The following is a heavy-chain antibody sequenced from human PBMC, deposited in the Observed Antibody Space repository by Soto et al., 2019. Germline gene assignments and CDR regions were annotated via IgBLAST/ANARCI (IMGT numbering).Heavy chain of an antibody. Sequence: SETLSLTCTVSGGSISSYYWSWIRQPPGKGLEWIGYIYYSGSTNYNPSLKSRVTISVDTSKNQFSLKLSSVTAADTAVYYCARQIWHWYYYMDVWGKGTTVTVSS. CDR1: GGSISSYY. CDR3: ARQIWHWYYYMDV. J-gene: IGHJ6*03. CDR2: IYYSGST. V-gene: IGHV4-59*08. D-gene: IGHD3-16*01.